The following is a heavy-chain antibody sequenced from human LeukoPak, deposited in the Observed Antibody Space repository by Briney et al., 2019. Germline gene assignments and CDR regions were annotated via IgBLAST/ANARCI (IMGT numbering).Heavy chain of an antibody. V-gene: IGHV4-39*01. D-gene: IGHD3-9*01. CDR3: ASRSHILTGYVFDF. CDR2: IYYSGST. J-gene: IGHJ4*02. Sequence: SETLSLTCTVSGGSVSSSIYYWGWIRQPPGKGLEWIGSIYYSGSTSYNPSLKSRVTISVDTSKNQFSLKLTSVTAADTAVYYCASRSHILTGYVFDFWGQGTLVTVSS. CDR1: GGSVSSSIYY.